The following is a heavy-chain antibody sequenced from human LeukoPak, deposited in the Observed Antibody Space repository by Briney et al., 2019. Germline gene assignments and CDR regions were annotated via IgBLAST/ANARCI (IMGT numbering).Heavy chain of an antibody. CDR3: TTAQLYSGTWYGRDY. CDR1: GFTVSSNY. D-gene: IGHD6-13*01. CDR2: FYGGGGT. Sequence: GGSLRLSRAASGFTVSSNYMSWVRQAPGKGLECVSVFYGGGGTYYADSVKGRFIISRDNSKNMVYLQMSSLRAEDTAMYYCTTAQLYSGTWYGRDYWGQGTLVTVSP. J-gene: IGHJ4*02. V-gene: IGHV3-66*01.